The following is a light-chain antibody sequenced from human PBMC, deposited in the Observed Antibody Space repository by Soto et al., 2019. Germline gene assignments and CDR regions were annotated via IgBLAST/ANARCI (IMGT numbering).Light chain of an antibody. J-gene: IGKJ1*01. CDR2: AAS. Sequence: DIQMTQSPSSLSASVGDGVTITCRASQSISNYVSWYQQKPGKAPKLLIYAASSLQSGVPSRFSGSRSGTDFTLTIGSLQPEDFATYYCQQSYSRVTFGQGTKVDIK. CDR3: QQSYSRVT. V-gene: IGKV1-39*01. CDR1: QSISNY.